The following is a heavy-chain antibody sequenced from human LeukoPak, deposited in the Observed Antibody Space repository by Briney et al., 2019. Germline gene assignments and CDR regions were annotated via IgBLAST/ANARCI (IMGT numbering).Heavy chain of an antibody. Sequence: GGTLRLSCAASGFSFSSYWMSWVRQAPGKGLEWVANIKEDESEKNYVDSVKGRISISRDNAKNSLYLQMNSLRAEDTAVYYCARDLGYSSFDYWGQGTLVTVSS. CDR1: GFSFSSYW. J-gene: IGHJ4*02. CDR3: ARDLGYSSFDY. CDR2: IKEDESEK. V-gene: IGHV3-7*01. D-gene: IGHD6-13*01.